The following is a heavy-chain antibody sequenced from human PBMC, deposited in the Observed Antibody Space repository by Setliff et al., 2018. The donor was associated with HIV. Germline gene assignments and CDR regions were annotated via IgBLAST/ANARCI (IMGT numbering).Heavy chain of an antibody. Sequence: SCAASGFTVSSNYMSWVRQAPGKGLECISIIYSGDSTYYADSVKGRFTVSRDNSKNTLYLQMNSLRAEDTAVYYCARAPGSSWYRAAYYYMDVWGKGTTVTVSS. CDR1: GFTVSSNY. CDR3: ARAPGSSWYRAAYYYMDV. V-gene: IGHV3-53*01. CDR2: IYSGDST. D-gene: IGHD6-13*01. J-gene: IGHJ6*03.